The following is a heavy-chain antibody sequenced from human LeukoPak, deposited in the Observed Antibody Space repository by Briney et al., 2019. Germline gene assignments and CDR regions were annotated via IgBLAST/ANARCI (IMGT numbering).Heavy chain of an antibody. CDR1: GYTFTGYY. J-gene: IGHJ4*02. Sequence: ASVKVSCKASGYTFTGYYMHWVRQAPGQGLEWMGWINPNSGGTNYAQKFQGRVTMTRDTSISTAYLDLSRLRSDDTAVYFCARVDSSGWYGLYFDYWGQGTLVTVSS. V-gene: IGHV1-2*02. CDR2: INPNSGGT. CDR3: ARVDSSGWYGLYFDY. D-gene: IGHD6-19*01.